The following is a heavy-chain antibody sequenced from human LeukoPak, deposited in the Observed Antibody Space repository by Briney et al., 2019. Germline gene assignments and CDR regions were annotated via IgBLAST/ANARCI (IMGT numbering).Heavy chain of an antibody. CDR1: GGSISSSNW. CDR3: ARRPLRCSGGSCYPYFDY. J-gene: IGHJ4*02. V-gene: IGHV4-4*02. Sequence: SETLSLTCAVSGGSISSSNWWSWVRQPPGKGLEWIGEIYHSGSTNYNPSLKSRVTISVDKSKNQFPLKLSSVTAADTAVYYWARRPLRCSGGSCYPYFDYWGQGTLVTVSS. D-gene: IGHD2-15*01. CDR2: IYHSGST.